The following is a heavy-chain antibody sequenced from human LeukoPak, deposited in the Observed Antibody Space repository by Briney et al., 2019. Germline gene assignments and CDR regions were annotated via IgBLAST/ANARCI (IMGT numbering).Heavy chain of an antibody. CDR2: INHNGNVN. CDR3: ARGGGLDV. CDR1: GFTFSSYW. D-gene: IGHD3-16*01. V-gene: IGHV3-7*03. Sequence: GGSLRLSCAASGFTFSSYWMNWARQAPGKGLEWVASINHNGNVNYYVYSVKGRFTISRDNAKNLLYLQMSNLRAEARVVYFCARGGGLDVWGQGATVTVSS. J-gene: IGHJ6*02.